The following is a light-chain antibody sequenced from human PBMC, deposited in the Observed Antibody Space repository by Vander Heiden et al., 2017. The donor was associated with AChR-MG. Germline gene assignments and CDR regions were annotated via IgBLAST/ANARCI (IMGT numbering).Light chain of an antibody. CDR1: SSDIGGYNY. CDR3: SSFTTISTRV. CDR2: GVT. Sequence: QSALTQPASVSGSPGQSNTISCTGTSSDIGGYNYVSWYQQHPGKAPKLVIYGVTKRPSGVSLRFSGSKSGNTASLTISGLQAEDEADYYCSSFTTISTRVFGGGTRLTVL. J-gene: IGLJ3*02. V-gene: IGLV2-14*03.